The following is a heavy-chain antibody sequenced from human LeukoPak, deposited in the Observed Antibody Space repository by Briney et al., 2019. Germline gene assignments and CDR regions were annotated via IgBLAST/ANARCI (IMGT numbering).Heavy chain of an antibody. CDR2: IYYTGST. CDR3: ARDGDNDAFDI. Sequence: EASETLSLTCTVSGDSISTNYWSWIRQPPGKGLEWIGYIYYTGSTKYNPSLKGRVTISVDTSKNQFSLKLSSVTAADTAVYYCARDGDNDAFDIWGQGTMVTVSS. V-gene: IGHV4-59*01. J-gene: IGHJ3*02. CDR1: GDSISTNY.